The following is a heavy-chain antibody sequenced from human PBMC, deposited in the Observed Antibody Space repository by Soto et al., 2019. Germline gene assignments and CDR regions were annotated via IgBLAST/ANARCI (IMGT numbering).Heavy chain of an antibody. Sequence: GGSLRLSCAASGFTFSSYAMHWVRQAPGKGLEWVAVISYDGSNKYYADSVKGRFTISRDNSKNTLYLQMNSLRAEDTAVYYCARDGVAAAGLAGYYYGMDVWGQGTKVTVSS. V-gene: IGHV3-30-3*01. D-gene: IGHD6-13*01. CDR3: ARDGVAAAGLAGYYYGMDV. CDR1: GFTFSSYA. J-gene: IGHJ6*02. CDR2: ISYDGSNK.